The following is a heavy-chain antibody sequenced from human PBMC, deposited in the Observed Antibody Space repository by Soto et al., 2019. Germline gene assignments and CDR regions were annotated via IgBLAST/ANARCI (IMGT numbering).Heavy chain of an antibody. D-gene: IGHD4-17*01. CDR3: ARDQVKGTMTIL. CDR1: GFTSINYA. J-gene: IGHJ4*02. Sequence: PGGSLRLSCAASGFTSINYAMHWVRQAPGKGLEWVAVISYDGSNKYYADSVKGRFTISRDNSKNTMYLQMNSLSAEDTAVYHCARDQVKGTMTILWGQGTLVTVSS. CDR2: ISYDGSNK. V-gene: IGHV3-30-3*01.